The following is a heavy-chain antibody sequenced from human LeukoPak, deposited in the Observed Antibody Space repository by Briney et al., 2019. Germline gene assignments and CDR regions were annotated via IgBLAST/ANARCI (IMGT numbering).Heavy chain of an antibody. J-gene: IGHJ4*02. Sequence: GGSLRLSCAASGFTFSSYAMHWVRQAPGKGLEWVAVISYDGSNKYYADSVKGRFTISRDNSKNTLYLQMNSLRAEDTAVYYCARAGYNWNYGIRPPDYWGQGTLVTVSS. CDR3: ARAGYNWNYGIRPPDY. CDR1: GFTFSSYA. D-gene: IGHD1-7*01. CDR2: ISYDGSNK. V-gene: IGHV3-30-3*01.